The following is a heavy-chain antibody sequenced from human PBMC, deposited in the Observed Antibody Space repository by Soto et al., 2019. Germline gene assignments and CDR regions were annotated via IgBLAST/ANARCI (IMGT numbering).Heavy chain of an antibody. CDR3: AKVGGIVGWNWFDP. CDR1: GFTFSSYA. Sequence: EVQLLESGGGLVQPGGSLRLSCAASGFTFSSYAMSWVRQAPGKGLEWVSGINDGGGSTYYADSVKGRFTISRDNSKNTLYLQMNSPRAEDTALYYWAKVGGIVGWNWFDPWGQGTLVIVSS. V-gene: IGHV3-23*01. D-gene: IGHD2-15*01. J-gene: IGHJ5*02. CDR2: INDGGGST.